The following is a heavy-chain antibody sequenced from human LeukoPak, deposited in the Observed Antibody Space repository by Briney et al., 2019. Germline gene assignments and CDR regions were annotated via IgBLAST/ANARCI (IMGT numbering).Heavy chain of an antibody. CDR1: GGSFGTLY. V-gene: IGHV4-34*01. CDR3: ARGYCSGGGCYSGWYFDL. D-gene: IGHD2-15*01. Sequence: SETLSLTCAVYGGSFGTLYWTWIRQPPGKGLEWIGEINHSGSTNYNPSLKSRVTISIDTSKDQFSLRLSSVTAADTAVYHCARGYCSGGGCYSGWYFDLWGRGTQVTVSS. J-gene: IGHJ2*01. CDR2: INHSGST.